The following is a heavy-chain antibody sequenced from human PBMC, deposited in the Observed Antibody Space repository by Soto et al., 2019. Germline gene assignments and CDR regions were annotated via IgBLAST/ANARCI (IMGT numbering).Heavy chain of an antibody. CDR1: GFTFSTYW. Sequence: EVQLVESGGGLVQPGGSLSLSCAASGFTFSTYWMHWVRQVPGKGLVWVARINSDGSTTSYADSVKGRFTISRDNAKNTRFLQRTSLRAEDTAVYYCAGGVATLLAWGQGTLVTVSS. D-gene: IGHD5-12*01. J-gene: IGHJ5*02. V-gene: IGHV3-74*01. CDR3: AGGVATLLA. CDR2: INSDGSTT.